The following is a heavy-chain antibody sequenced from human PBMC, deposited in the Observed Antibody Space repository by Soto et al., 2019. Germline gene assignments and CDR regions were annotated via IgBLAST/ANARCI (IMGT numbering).Heavy chain of an antibody. CDR3: AKGTFRLRALYYFAP. J-gene: IGHJ5*02. CDR1: GFSFSSHG. D-gene: IGHD3-10*01. V-gene: IGHV3-30*18. Sequence: GGSLRLSCAASGFSFSSHGMTWVRQAPGKGLEWLAFILYDGSNKYYADSLKGRFTISRDNSKNTLYLQMNSLRTGDTVVYYCAKGTFRLRALYYFAPWGQGTLVTVSS. CDR2: ILYDGSNK.